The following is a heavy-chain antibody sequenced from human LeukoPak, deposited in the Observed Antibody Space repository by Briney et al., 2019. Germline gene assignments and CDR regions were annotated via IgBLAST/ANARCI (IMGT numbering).Heavy chain of an antibody. CDR2: IKQDGSEK. Sequence: GGPLRLSCAASGFTFSYWMSWVRQAPGKGLEWVANIKQDGSEKYYVDSVKGRFTISRDNAKNSLYLQMNSLRAEDTAVYYCATSAVITIFGVVIHNYFDYWGQGTLVTVSS. CDR1: GFTFSYW. J-gene: IGHJ4*02. V-gene: IGHV3-7*01. D-gene: IGHD3-3*01. CDR3: ATSAVITIFGVVIHNYFDY.